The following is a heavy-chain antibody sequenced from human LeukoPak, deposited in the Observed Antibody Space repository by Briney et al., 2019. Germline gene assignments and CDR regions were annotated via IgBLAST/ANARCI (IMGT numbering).Heavy chain of an antibody. CDR1: GFTFSSYA. CDR2: ISGSGGST. J-gene: IGHJ3*02. CDR3: AKDTDSSGYIPIDAFDI. Sequence: GGSLRLSCAASGFTFSSYAMSWVRQAPGKGLEWVSAISGSGGSTYYADSVKGRFTISRDNSKNTLHLQMNSLRAEDTAVYYCAKDTDSSGYIPIDAFDIWGQGTMVTVSS. D-gene: IGHD3-22*01. V-gene: IGHV3-23*01.